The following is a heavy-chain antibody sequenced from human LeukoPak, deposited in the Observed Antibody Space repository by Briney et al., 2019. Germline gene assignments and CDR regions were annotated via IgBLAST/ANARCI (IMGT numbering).Heavy chain of an antibody. CDR1: GFTFSDYY. CDR2: ISSSGSTI. J-gene: IGHJ4*02. Sequence: SGGSLRLSCAASGFTFSDYYMSWIRQAPGKGLEWVSYISSSGSTIYYADSVKGRFTISRDNAKNSLYLQMNSLRAEDTAVYYCARGDCSSTSCYSDYWGQGTLVTVSS. CDR3: ARGDCSSTSCYSDY. V-gene: IGHV3-11*01. D-gene: IGHD2-2*02.